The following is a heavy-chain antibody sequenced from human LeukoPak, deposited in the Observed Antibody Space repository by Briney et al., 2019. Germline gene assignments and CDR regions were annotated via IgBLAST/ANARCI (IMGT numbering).Heavy chain of an antibody. Sequence: QPGGSLRLSCAASGFTFSSYEMNWVRQAPEKGLEWLSYFSSSGSTIYYADSVKGRFTITRDNAKNSLYLQMNSLRAEDTAVYYCARTLGSRSDVWGQGTTVTVSS. V-gene: IGHV3-48*03. CDR1: GFTFSSYE. CDR3: ARTLGSRSDV. J-gene: IGHJ6*02. CDR2: FSSSGSTI. D-gene: IGHD3-22*01.